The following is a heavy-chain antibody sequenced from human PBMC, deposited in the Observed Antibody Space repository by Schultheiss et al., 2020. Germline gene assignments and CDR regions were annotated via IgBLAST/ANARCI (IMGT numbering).Heavy chain of an antibody. CDR1: GDSISTTNYY. CDR2: IYYTGST. Sequence: SETLSLTCTVSGDSISTTNYYYSWIRQHPGKGLEWIGYIYYTGSTYYSPSLKRRVLISVDTSKNQFSLKLSSVTAADTAVYYCTTDREGMTTVITGWIDYWGQGTLVTVSS. J-gene: IGHJ4*02. V-gene: IGHV4-30-4*08. CDR3: TTDREGMTTVITGWIDY. D-gene: IGHD4-17*01.